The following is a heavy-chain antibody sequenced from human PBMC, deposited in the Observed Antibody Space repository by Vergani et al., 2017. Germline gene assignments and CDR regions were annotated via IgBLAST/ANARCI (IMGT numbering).Heavy chain of an antibody. CDR3: AKAQGSSGWYYFDY. V-gene: IGHV3-30*18. J-gene: IGHJ4*02. Sequence: VQLVESGGGLVQPGGSLRLSCAASGFTFNNYGMHWVRQAPGKGLEWVAVISYDGSNKYYADSVKGRFTISRDNSKSTLYLQVNSLTAEDTAVYYCAKAQGSSGWYYFDYWGQGTLVTVSS. CDR1: GFTFNNYG. CDR2: ISYDGSNK. D-gene: IGHD6-19*01.